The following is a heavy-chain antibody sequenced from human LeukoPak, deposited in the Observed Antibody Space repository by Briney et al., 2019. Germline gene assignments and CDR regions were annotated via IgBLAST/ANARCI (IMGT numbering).Heavy chain of an antibody. CDR1: SGSVSDNY. Sequence: SETLSLTCTVSSGSVSDNYWSWIRQPPGKGLEWIAYVYQSNIANYNPSLSGRGTISLDTSKNQVSLKLRSVTAADTAAYYCARDGSYYYDSSGYGPFDYWGQGTLVTVSS. CDR2: VYQSNIA. CDR3: ARDGSYYYDSSGYGPFDY. J-gene: IGHJ4*02. D-gene: IGHD3-22*01. V-gene: IGHV4-59*02.